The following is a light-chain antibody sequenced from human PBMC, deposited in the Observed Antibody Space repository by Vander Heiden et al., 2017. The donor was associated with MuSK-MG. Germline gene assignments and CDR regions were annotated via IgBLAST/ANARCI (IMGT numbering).Light chain of an antibody. J-gene: IGKJ2*01. CDR3: QQYADSPST. V-gene: IGKV3-20*01. Sequence: EIVLTQSPGTLSLSPGERAALSCRASQSVRSGSLAWYQQKRRQAPRLLIFGASNRATGIPDRCSGSGSGTDFTLSISGLEPEDFAVYYCQQYADSPSTFGQGTTLDIK. CDR2: GAS. CDR1: QSVRSGS.